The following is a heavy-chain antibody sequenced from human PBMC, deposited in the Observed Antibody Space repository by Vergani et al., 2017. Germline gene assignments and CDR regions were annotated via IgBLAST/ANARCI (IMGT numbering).Heavy chain of an antibody. CDR2: IFSNDEK. CDR3: ARIRESSGWFRWRQFNPTNWFDP. V-gene: IGHV2-26*01. J-gene: IGHJ5*02. CDR1: GFSLSNARMG. D-gene: IGHD6-19*01. Sequence: QVTLKESGPVLVKPTETLTLTCTVSGFSLSNARMGVSWIRQPPGKALEWLAHIFSNDEKSYSTSLKSRLTISKDTSKNQVVLTMTNMDPVDTATYYCARIRESSGWFRWRQFNPTNWFDPWGQGTLVTVSS.